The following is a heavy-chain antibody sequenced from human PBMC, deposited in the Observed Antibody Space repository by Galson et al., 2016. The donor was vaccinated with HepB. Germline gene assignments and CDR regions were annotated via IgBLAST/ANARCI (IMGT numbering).Heavy chain of an antibody. CDR1: GYTFTNYV. CDR2: INAGNGVT. Sequence: SVKVSCKASGYTFTNYVIHWVRQAHGQRLEWMGWINAGNGVTKYSQKFQDRVTIARDTSASTAYMELSSLRSEDTAVYYCARDPRTGYFSDYFDSWGQGTLVTVSS. J-gene: IGHJ4*02. V-gene: IGHV1-3*01. CDR3: ARDPRTGYFSDYFDS. D-gene: IGHD3-9*01.